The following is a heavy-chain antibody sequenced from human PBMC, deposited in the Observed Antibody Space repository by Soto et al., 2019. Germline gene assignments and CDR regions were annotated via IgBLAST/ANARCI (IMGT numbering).Heavy chain of an antibody. J-gene: IGHJ4*02. CDR1: GFTFSFYS. D-gene: IGHD2-8*01. CDR3: ARGSCTNGVCYFDY. CDR2: LSTGSTFL. V-gene: IGHV3-21*01. Sequence: EVQLVESGGGLVKPGGSLRLSCAGSGFTFSFYSMNWVCQAPGKGLEWVSSLSTGSTFLYYDDSVKGRCTISRDNAKNSSYPQMTLLRAEHTAVYSCARGSCTNGVCYFDYWCQGTRVAVSS.